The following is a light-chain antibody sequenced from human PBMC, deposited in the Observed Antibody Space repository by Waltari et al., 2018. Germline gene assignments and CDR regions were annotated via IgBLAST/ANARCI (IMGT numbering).Light chain of an antibody. V-gene: IGKV2-30*01. Sequence: DVVLAQSTLSLPVTLGQPASISCRSSQSLVNTDGNIYLNWFHQRPGQPPRRLIYKVSNRDSGVPDRFSGSGSGTDFTLKISRLEADDVGVYFCMQGTHWPPTFGQGTKVEIK. CDR3: MQGTHWPPT. J-gene: IGKJ1*01. CDR1: QSLVNTDGNIY. CDR2: KVS.